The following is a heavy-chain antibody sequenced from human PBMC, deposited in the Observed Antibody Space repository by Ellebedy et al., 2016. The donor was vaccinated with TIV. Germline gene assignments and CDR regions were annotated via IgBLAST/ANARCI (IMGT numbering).Heavy chain of an antibody. CDR3: ARDGAYGDYSPGYYGMDV. D-gene: IGHD4-17*01. CDR2: INGDGSKK. CDR1: GFSFSSYW. J-gene: IGHJ6*02. V-gene: IGHV3-7*03. Sequence: GESLKISCEASGFSFSSYWMTWVRQAPGKGLEWVANINGDGSKKYYVDSVKGRFTISRDNGKNSVYLQMNSQRTEDTALYYCARDGAYGDYSPGYYGMDVWGQGTTVTVSS.